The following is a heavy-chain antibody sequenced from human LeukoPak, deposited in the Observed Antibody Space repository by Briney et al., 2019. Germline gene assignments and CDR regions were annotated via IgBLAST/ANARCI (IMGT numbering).Heavy chain of an antibody. CDR2: MNPNSGNT. CDR3: ARRRKVILTGSVDYYYGMDV. D-gene: IGHD3-9*01. CDR1: GYTFTSYD. Sequence: GASVKVSCKASGYTFTSYDINWVRQATGQGLEWMGWMNPNSGNTGYAQKFQGRVTMTRNTSISTAYMELSSLRSEDTAVYYCARRRKVILTGSVDYYYGMDVWGQGTTVTVSS. J-gene: IGHJ6*02. V-gene: IGHV1-8*01.